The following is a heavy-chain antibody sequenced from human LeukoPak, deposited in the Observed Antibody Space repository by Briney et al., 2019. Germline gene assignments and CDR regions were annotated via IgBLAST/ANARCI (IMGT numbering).Heavy chain of an antibody. CDR2: ISAYNGNT. D-gene: IGHD3-22*01. J-gene: IGHJ3*02. Sequence: ASVKVSCKASGYTFTSYGISWVRQARGQGLEWMGWISAYNGNTNYAQKLQGRVTMTTDTSTSTAYMELRSLRSDDTAVYYCAGGYDSSDNDAFDIWGQGTMVTVSS. CDR1: GYTFTSYG. CDR3: AGGYDSSDNDAFDI. V-gene: IGHV1-18*01.